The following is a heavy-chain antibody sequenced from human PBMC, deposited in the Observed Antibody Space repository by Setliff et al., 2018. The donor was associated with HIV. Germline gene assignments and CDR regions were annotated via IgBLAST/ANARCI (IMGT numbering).Heavy chain of an antibody. Sequence: VKVSCKASGYSFSSYAIHWVRQAPGQRPEWMGWINAAKGNTKYAEELQGRVTITRDTSARTVYMELRSLRSEDTAVYYCARGASSETSDSPRIDYFYYLDVWGKGTTVTVSS. J-gene: IGHJ6*03. D-gene: IGHD1-7*01. CDR1: GYSFSSYA. CDR2: INAAKGNT. V-gene: IGHV1-3*03. CDR3: ARGASSETSDSPRIDYFYYLDV.